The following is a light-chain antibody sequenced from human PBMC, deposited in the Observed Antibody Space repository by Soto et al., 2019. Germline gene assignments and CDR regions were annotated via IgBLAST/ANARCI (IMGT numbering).Light chain of an antibody. CDR2: EVS. CDR1: SSDVGAYNY. Sequence: QSVLTQPASVSGSPGQSITISCTGTSSDVGAYNYVSWYQQHPGKGPKLIIYEVSNRPSGVSNRFSGSKSGNTASLTISGLQAEDEADYYCASYTSSSSYVFGTGTKLTVL. CDR3: ASYTSSSSYV. V-gene: IGLV2-14*01. J-gene: IGLJ1*01.